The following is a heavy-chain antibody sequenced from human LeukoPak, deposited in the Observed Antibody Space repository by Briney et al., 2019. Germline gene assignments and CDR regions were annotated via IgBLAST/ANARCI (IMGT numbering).Heavy chain of an antibody. CDR1: GGTFSSYA. D-gene: IGHD3-10*01. Sequence: SVKVSCKASGGTFSSYAISWVRQAPGQGLEGMGGIIPIFGTANYAQKFQGRVTITADKSTSTAHLELSRLRSEDTAVYYCARLAPYGSWSDFDYWGQGTLVTVSS. CDR3: ARLAPYGSWSDFDY. V-gene: IGHV1-69*06. CDR2: IIPIFGTA. J-gene: IGHJ4*02.